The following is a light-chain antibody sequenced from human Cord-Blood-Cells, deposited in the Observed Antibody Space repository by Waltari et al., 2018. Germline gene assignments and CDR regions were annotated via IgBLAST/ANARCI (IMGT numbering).Light chain of an antibody. CDR2: DVS. CDR3: SSYTSSSTLYV. Sequence: SPLTQPASVSGSPGQSTTISCTGTRSDVGGYNYVSWYQPHPGKAPKLMIYDVSNRPSGVSNRFSGSKSGNTASLTISGLQAEDEADYYCSSYTSSSTLYVFGTGTKVTVL. J-gene: IGLJ1*01. V-gene: IGLV2-14*01. CDR1: RSDVGGYNY.